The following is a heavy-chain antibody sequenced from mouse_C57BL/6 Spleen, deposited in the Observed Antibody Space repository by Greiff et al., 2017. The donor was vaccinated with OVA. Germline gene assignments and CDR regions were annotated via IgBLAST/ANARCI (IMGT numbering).Heavy chain of an antibody. Sequence: QVQLQQPGAELVRPGSSVKLSCKASGYTFTSYWMDWVKQRPGQGLEWIGNIYPSDSETHYNQKFKDKATLTVDKSSSTAYMQLSSLTSEDSAVYDCARGYGSSSYAMDYWGQGTSVTVSS. CDR1: GYTFTSYW. V-gene: IGHV1-61*01. D-gene: IGHD1-1*01. CDR2: IYPSDSET. J-gene: IGHJ4*01. CDR3: ARGYGSSSYAMDY.